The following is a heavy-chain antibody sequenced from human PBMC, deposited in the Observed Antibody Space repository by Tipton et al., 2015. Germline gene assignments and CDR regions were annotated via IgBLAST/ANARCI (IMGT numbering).Heavy chain of an antibody. CDR3: AKTSSDDPYYYYYGMDV. Sequence: SLRLSCAGSGFSISANFMSWVRQAPGKGLEWVSITYTGGSTYYADSVKGRFTISRDNSKNTLYLQMNSLRAEDTAVYYCAKTSSDDPYYYYYGMDVWGQGTTVTVSS. D-gene: IGHD5-24*01. J-gene: IGHJ6*02. CDR1: GFSISANF. CDR2: TYTGGST. V-gene: IGHV3-53*01.